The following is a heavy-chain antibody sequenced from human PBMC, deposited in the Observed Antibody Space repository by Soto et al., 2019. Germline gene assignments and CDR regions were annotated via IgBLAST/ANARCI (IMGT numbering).Heavy chain of an antibody. J-gene: IGHJ5*02. CDR3: ANDSGSYPVGWFDP. CDR2: ISGSGGST. D-gene: IGHD1-26*01. Sequence: GGSLRLSCAASGFTFSSYAMSWVRQAPGKGLEWVSAISGSGGSTYYADSVKGRFTISRDNSKNTLYLQMNSLRAGDTAVYYCANDSGSYPVGWFDPWGQGTLVTVSS. CDR1: GFTFSSYA. V-gene: IGHV3-23*01.